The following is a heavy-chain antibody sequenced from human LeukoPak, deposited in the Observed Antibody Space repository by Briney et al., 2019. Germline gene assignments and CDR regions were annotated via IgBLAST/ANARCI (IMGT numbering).Heavy chain of an antibody. CDR2: MREDGSEK. D-gene: IGHD3-16*01. CDR1: GFTFSSYS. J-gene: IGHJ4*02. Sequence: GGSLRLSCVASGFTFSSYSMSWVRQAPGKGLEWVARMREDGSEKYYVDSVKGRFTISRDNAKNSLYLQMNSLRAEDTAVYYCARGGRFYFDAWGQGTLVTVSS. CDR3: ARGGRFYFDA. V-gene: IGHV3-7*01.